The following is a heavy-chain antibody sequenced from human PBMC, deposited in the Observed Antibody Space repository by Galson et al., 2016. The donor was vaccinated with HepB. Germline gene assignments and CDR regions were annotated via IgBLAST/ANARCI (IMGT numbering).Heavy chain of an antibody. Sequence: CAISGDSVSSDSAAWTWIRQSPSTGLEWLGRTYYRSTWYNENAVSVKSRITINSDTSRNQFSLQLTSVTPEDTAVYYCTREKDNRFTYWGQGTLVTVS. V-gene: IGHV6-1*01. D-gene: IGHD1-1*01. CDR2: TYYRSTWYN. CDR3: TREKDNRFTY. CDR1: GDSVSSDSAA. J-gene: IGHJ4*02.